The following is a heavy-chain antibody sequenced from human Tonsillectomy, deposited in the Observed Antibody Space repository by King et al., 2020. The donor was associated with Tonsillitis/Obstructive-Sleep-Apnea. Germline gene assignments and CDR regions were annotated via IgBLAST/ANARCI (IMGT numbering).Heavy chain of an antibody. CDR2: ISGSGGRT. V-gene: IGHV3-23*04. Sequence: VQLVESGGGLVQPGGSLRLSCAASGFTFSSYAMSWVRQAPGKGLEWVSAISGSGGRTYYADSVKVRFTISGDNSKNTLYLQMNSLGAEDTAVYYCAKARTYYYDSSGYYYVAYYYYYMDVWGKGTTVTVSS. J-gene: IGHJ6*03. CDR3: AKARTYYYDSSGYYYVAYYYYYMDV. CDR1: GFTFSSYA. D-gene: IGHD3-22*01.